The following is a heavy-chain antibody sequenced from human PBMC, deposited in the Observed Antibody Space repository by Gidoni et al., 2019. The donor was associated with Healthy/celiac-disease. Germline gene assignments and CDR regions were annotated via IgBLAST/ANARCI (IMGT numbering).Heavy chain of an antibody. Sequence: QVQLVESGGGVVQPGRSLRLSCAASGFTFSSYGMHWVRQAPGKGLEWVAVISYDGSNKYYADSVKGRFTISRDNSKNTLYLQMNSLRAEDTAVYYCAKALEPLDTAMATPFFYYGMDVWGQGTTVTVSS. D-gene: IGHD5-18*01. CDR2: ISYDGSNK. J-gene: IGHJ6*02. CDR1: GFTFSSYG. CDR3: AKALEPLDTAMATPFFYYGMDV. V-gene: IGHV3-30*18.